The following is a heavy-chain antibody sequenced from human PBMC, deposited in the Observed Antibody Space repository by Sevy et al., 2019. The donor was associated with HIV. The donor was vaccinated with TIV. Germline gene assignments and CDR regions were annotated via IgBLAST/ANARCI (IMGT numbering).Heavy chain of an antibody. Sequence: ASVKVFCKASGYTFTSYGIGWVRQAPGQGLEWMGWISAYNGNTNYAQKLQGRVTMTTDTSTSTAYMELRSLRSDDTAVYYCARDCRGASGGSCYSLRYYYYYGIDVRGQGTTVTVSS. CDR3: ARDCRGASGGSCYSLRYYYYYGIDV. D-gene: IGHD2-15*01. J-gene: IGHJ6*02. V-gene: IGHV1-18*01. CDR1: GYTFTSYG. CDR2: ISAYNGNT.